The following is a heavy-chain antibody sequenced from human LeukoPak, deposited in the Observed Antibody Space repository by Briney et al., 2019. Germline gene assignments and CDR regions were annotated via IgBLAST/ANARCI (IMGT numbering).Heavy chain of an antibody. D-gene: IGHD2-15*01. Sequence: PGGSLRLSCAASGFTFSDYYMSWMRQAPGKGLEWLSYIDGSSSRTNYADSVKGRFTISRDNAKNSLYLQMNSLRDEDTAVYYCVRDSSWSFDYWGQGTLVTVSS. J-gene: IGHJ4*02. CDR1: GFTFSDYY. CDR3: VRDSSWSFDY. V-gene: IGHV3-11*06. CDR2: IDGSSSRT.